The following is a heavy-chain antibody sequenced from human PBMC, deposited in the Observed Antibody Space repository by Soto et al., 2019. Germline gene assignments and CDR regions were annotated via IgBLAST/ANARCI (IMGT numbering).Heavy chain of an antibody. J-gene: IGHJ4*02. D-gene: IGHD1-26*01. CDR3: ARMSTGRFVDY. CDR1: GGSVSSDSFY. Sequence: ETLSLTCTVSGGSVSSDSFYWSWIRQPPGKALEYIGHIYYTGTTNYNPSLKSRATISEDMSKNQFSLRLTSVTAADTAVYHCARMSTGRFVDYWGQGTLVTVSS. V-gene: IGHV4-61*01. CDR2: IYYTGTT.